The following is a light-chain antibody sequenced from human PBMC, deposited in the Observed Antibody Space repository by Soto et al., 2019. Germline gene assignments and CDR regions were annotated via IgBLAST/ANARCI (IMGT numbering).Light chain of an antibody. CDR1: QSVSSY. CDR2: DAS. CDR3: QQYNNWPQT. Sequence: EIVLKQSPGTLSVSPGERVTLSCRASQSVSSYLAWYQQKPGQAPRLLIYDASNRATGIPARFSGSGSGTEFTLTISSLQSEDFAVYYCQQYNNWPQTFGQGTKVDI. J-gene: IGKJ1*01. V-gene: IGKV3D-15*01.